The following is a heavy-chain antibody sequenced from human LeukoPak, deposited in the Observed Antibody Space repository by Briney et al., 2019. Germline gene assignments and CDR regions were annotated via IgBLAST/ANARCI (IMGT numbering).Heavy chain of an antibody. Sequence: GGSLRLSCAASGLTFSNYWMTWVRQAPGKGLEWVSAISGSGGSTYYADSVKGRFTISRDNTKNTLYLQMNSLRSEDTAVYYCAKGGSYYYDSSGYYDYWGQGTLVTVSS. CDR3: AKGGSYYYDSSGYYDY. V-gene: IGHV3-23*01. J-gene: IGHJ4*02. D-gene: IGHD3-22*01. CDR1: GLTFSNYW. CDR2: ISGSGGST.